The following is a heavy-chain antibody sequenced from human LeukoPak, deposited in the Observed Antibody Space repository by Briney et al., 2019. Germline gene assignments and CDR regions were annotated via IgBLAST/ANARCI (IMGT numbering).Heavy chain of an antibody. D-gene: IGHD6-13*01. CDR3: ARGSSWYWEGWFDP. Sequence: SETLSLTCTVSGGSISGHYWNWIRQPPGKGLEWIGYIYNSGSTNYNPSLKSRVTISVDTSKNQFSLNLNSVTATDTAVYFCARGSSWYWEGWFDPWGQGTLVTVSS. V-gene: IGHV4-59*11. CDR1: GGSISGHY. J-gene: IGHJ5*02. CDR2: IYNSGST.